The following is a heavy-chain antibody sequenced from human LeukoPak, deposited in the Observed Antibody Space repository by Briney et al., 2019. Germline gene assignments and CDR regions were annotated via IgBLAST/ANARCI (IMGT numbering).Heavy chain of an antibody. V-gene: IGHV3-23*01. CDR3: ANYGGTYWYYFDY. D-gene: IGHD1-26*01. CDR2: ISGSGGNT. Sequence: GGSLRLSCTTSGFTFSSYAMSWVRQAPGKGLEWVSTISGSGGNTYYADSVKGRFTISRDNSKNTLYLQMNSLRADDTAAYYCANYGGTYWYYFDYWGQGTLVIVSS. J-gene: IGHJ4*02. CDR1: GFTFSSYA.